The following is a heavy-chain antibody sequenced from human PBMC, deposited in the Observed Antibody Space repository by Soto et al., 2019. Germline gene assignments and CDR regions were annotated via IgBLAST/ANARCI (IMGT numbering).Heavy chain of an antibody. CDR2: IYPSGST. CDR3: ATGRSDVVPGAMDT. V-gene: IGHV4-4*07. D-gene: IGHD2-2*01. CDR1: GGSFSSYY. J-gene: IGHJ5*02. Sequence: QVQLQESGPGLVKPSETLSLSCTVSGGSFSSYYCNWVRKSAGKGLEWIGRIYPSGSTTYNPSLTRRLTMSVDTSKNQFSLRLTSMTAADTAVDYCATGRSDVVPGAMDTWGQGTLVTVAS.